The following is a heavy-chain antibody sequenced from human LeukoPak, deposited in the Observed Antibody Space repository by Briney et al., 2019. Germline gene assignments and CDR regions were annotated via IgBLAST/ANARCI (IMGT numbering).Heavy chain of an antibody. J-gene: IGHJ4*02. D-gene: IGHD1-26*01. CDR2: IRYDGSNK. CDR1: GFTFSSYG. Sequence: GGSLRLSCAASGFTFSSYGMHWVRQAPGKGLEWVAFIRYDGSNKYYADSVKGRFTISRDNSKNTLYLQMNSLRAEDTAVYYCAKDLVGATHPYYFDYWGQGTLVTASS. V-gene: IGHV3-30*02. CDR3: AKDLVGATHPYYFDY.